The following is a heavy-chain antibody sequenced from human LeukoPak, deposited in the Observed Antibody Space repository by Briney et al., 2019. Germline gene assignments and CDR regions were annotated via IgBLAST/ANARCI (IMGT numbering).Heavy chain of an antibody. CDR1: GFSFSDYY. D-gene: IGHD2-15*01. J-gene: IGHJ4*02. CDR3: AREGGSSQYLDY. V-gene: IGHV3-11*01. CDR2: ISSSGTTI. Sequence: GGSLRLSCAASGFSFSDYYMSWIRQAPGKGLEWVPYISSSGTTIDYADSVKGRFTISRDNAKNSLYLQMNSLRAEDTAVYYCAREGGSSQYLDYWGQGTLVTVSS.